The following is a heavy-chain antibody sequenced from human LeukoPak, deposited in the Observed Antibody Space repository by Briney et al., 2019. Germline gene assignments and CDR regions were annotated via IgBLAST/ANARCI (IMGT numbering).Heavy chain of an antibody. CDR1: GFTFTNYA. Sequence: GGSLRLSCAASGFTFTNYAMNWVRQAPEKGLEWVSTIHGGGDVTYYADSVKGRFTISRDNSKNTLYLQMNSLRAEDTAVYYCAKGFVGYGSGSYYIPRIVYGMDVWGQGTTVTVSS. CDR2: IHGGGDVT. D-gene: IGHD3-10*01. J-gene: IGHJ6*02. V-gene: IGHV3-23*01. CDR3: AKGFVGYGSGSYYIPRIVYGMDV.